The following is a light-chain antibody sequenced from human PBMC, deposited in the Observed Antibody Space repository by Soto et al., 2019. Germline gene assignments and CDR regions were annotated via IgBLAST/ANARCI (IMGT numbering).Light chain of an antibody. CDR2: NTN. J-gene: IGLJ3*02. V-gene: IGLV7-43*01. Sequence: QAVVTQEPSLTVSPGGTVTLTCASTTGAVTSGYYPSWFQQKPGQAPRALIYNTNNRHSWTPARFSGSLLGGKAALTLSGVQPEDEADYYCLLYFGGAQFWVFGGGTKLTVL. CDR1: TGAVTSGYY. CDR3: LLYFGGAQFWV.